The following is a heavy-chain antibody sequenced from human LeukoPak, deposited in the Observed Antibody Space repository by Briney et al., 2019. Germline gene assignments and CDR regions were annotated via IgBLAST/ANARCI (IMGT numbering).Heavy chain of an antibody. J-gene: IGHJ6*04. CDR3: ARRALRYCSSTSCPAQYYGVDV. CDR1: GFIFSSYW. CDR2: IKEDGSEE. Sequence: GGPLRLSCAASGFIFSSYWMSWVRQAPGKGLEWVANIKEDGSEEYYVDSVKGRFTISRDNAKNSLYLQTNSLRAEDTAVYYCARRALRYCSSTSCPAQYYGVDVWGKGTTVTVSS. D-gene: IGHD2-2*01. V-gene: IGHV3-7*03.